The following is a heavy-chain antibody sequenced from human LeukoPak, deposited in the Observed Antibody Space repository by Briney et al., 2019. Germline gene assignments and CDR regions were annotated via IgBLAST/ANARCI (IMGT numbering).Heavy chain of an antibody. V-gene: IGHV3-48*03. D-gene: IGHD5-18*01. Sequence: PGGSLRLSCAVSGFTFSSYEMHWVRQAPGKGLEWISYISSSASTIYYADSVKGRFTISRDNGKNSLYLQMNSLRAEDTAVYYCARLHYNTAMVDMAYCGQGTLVTVSS. J-gene: IGHJ4*02. CDR3: ARLHYNTAMVDMAY. CDR2: ISSSASTI. CDR1: GFTFSSYE.